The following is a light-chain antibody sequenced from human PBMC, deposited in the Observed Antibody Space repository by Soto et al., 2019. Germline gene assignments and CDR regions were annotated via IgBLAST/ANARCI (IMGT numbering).Light chain of an antibody. CDR1: QSISDT. Sequence: EFVLTQSPGTLSLSPGERATLSCRASQSISDTLAWYQKKPGQAPSLIIYGVSSRGYGIPDRFSGSGSGTDFNLTISRLEPEDCAVYECQHYGYPQWTFGQGTKVDIK. J-gene: IGKJ1*01. CDR2: GVS. V-gene: IGKV3-20*01. CDR3: QHYGYPQWT.